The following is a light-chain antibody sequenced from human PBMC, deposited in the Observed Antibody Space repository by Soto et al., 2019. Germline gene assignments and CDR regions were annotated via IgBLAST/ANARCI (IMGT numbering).Light chain of an antibody. CDR2: GVS. CDR3: SSYSSSSTRV. Sequence: QSALTQPASVSGSPGQSITISCTGTSSDVGGYNYVSWYQQYPGKVPKLMIYGVSNRPSGVSNRFFGSKSGNTASLTISGLQAEDEADYYCSSYSSSSTRVFGGGTKLTVL. CDR1: SSDVGGYNY. V-gene: IGLV2-14*01. J-gene: IGLJ3*02.